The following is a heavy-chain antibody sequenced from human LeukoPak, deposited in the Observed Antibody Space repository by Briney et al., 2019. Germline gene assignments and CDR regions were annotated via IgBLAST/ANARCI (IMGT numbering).Heavy chain of an antibody. CDR1: GGTFSSYA. CDR2: IIPIVDTA. V-gene: IGHV1-69*13. J-gene: IGHJ3*02. CDR3: ARDQKDRDAFDI. D-gene: IGHD2-15*01. Sequence: ASVKVSCKASGGTFSSYAISWVRQAPGQGLEWMGGIIPIVDTANYAQKFQGRVTITADESTSTAYMELSSLRSEDTAVYYCARDQKDRDAFDIWGQGTMVTVSS.